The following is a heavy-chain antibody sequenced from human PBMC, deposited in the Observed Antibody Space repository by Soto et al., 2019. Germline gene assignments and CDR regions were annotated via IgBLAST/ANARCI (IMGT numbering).Heavy chain of an antibody. V-gene: IGHV4-34*02. Sequence: QVQLQQWGAGLLKPSETLSLTCAVHSGSFSSYYCTWTRQPPGKCLEWIGEIHPSGDTDYNTSLSNRVTLSLDTAKSLSSLRLTAVPAAGTGVNFCSRGRDPHKGGRPWGQGTRVTVSS. CDR3: SRGRDPHKGGRP. CDR2: IHPSGDT. D-gene: IGHD3-16*01. J-gene: IGHJ5*02. CDR1: SGSFSSYY.